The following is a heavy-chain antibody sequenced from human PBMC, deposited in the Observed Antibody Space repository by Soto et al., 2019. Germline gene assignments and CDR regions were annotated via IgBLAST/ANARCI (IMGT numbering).Heavy chain of an antibody. V-gene: IGHV4-31*03. J-gene: IGHJ3*02. CDR3: ASLVEMATMVDPRSSFDI. CDR2: IYYSGST. CDR1: GGSISSGGYY. D-gene: IGHD2-8*01. Sequence: QVQLQESGPGLVKPSQTLSLTCTVSGGSISSGGYYWSWIRQHPGKGLEWIGYIYYSGSTYYNPSLQSRVTISVDTSNNQCSLKLSSVTAADTAVYYCASLVEMATMVDPRSSFDIWGQGTMVTVSS.